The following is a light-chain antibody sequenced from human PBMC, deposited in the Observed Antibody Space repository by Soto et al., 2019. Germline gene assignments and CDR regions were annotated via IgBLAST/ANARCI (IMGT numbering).Light chain of an antibody. V-gene: IGKV1-9*01. CDR1: QGISSY. CDR2: AAS. J-gene: IGKJ5*01. CDR3: QHLNSYPIT. Sequence: DIPLTQSPSFLSASVGDRVTITCRASQGISSYLAWYQQKPGKAPKLLIYAASTLQSGVPSRFSGSGSGTEFTLTISSLQPEDFATYYCQHLNSYPITFGQGTRLEIK.